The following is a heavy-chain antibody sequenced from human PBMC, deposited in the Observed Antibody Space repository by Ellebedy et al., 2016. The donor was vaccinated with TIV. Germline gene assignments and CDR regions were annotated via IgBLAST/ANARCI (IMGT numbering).Heavy chain of an antibody. D-gene: IGHD3-10*01. CDR2: INPSGGST. J-gene: IGHJ4*02. Sequence: AASVKVSCKASGYTFTSYYMHWARQAPGQGLEWMGIINPSGGSTSYAQKFQGRVTMTRDTSTSTVYMELSSLRSEDTAVYYCAREEGSGSYPVTPFDYWGQGTLVTVSS. CDR1: GYTFTSYY. CDR3: AREEGSGSYPVTPFDY. V-gene: IGHV1-46*01.